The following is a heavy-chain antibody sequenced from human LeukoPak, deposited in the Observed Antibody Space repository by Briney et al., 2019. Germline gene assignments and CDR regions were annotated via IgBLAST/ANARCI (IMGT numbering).Heavy chain of an antibody. Sequence: SETLSLTCAVSGGSISSNHWWSWVRQSPGKGLEWIGEIYHSGSTNYNPSLKSRVTISIDESKNQFSLKLTSVTAADTAVYYCARDRVDYYDSTGLLDYWGQGTLVTVSS. CDR2: IYHSGST. D-gene: IGHD3-22*01. CDR1: GGSISSNHW. J-gene: IGHJ4*02. V-gene: IGHV4-4*02. CDR3: ARDRVDYYDSTGLLDY.